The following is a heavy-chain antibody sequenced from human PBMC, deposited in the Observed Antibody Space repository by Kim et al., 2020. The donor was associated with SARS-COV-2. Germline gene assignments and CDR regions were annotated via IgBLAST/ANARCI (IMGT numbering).Heavy chain of an antibody. D-gene: IGHD1-7*01. V-gene: IGHV2-70*11. CDR2: IDWADDK. J-gene: IGHJ6*03. Sequence: SGPTLVNPTQTLTLTCTFSGFSLSSRGMCVSWIRQPPGRALEWLARIDWADDKYYNTSLKTRLTISKDTSKNQVVLSMTNMDPVDTATYYCARIRGTGTTRSQSYHYYMDVGGRGTTVTVSS. CDR1: GFSLSSRGMC. CDR3: ARIRGTGTTRSQSYHYYMDV.